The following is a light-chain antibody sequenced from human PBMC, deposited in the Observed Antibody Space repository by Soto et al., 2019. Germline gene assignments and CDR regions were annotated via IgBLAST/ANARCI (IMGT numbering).Light chain of an antibody. V-gene: IGKV3-15*01. CDR3: QQYGSSPWT. Sequence: EIVMTQSPATLSVSPGERATLSCRASQSVGGNLAWYQQRPGQAPRLLIYDAYTRAAGIPGRFSGSGSETEFSLTISSLQSEDFAVYYCQQYGSSPWTFGQGTKVEIK. J-gene: IGKJ1*01. CDR1: QSVGGN. CDR2: DAY.